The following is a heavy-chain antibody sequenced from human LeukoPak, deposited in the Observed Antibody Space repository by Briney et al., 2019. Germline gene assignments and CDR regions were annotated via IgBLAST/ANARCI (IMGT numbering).Heavy chain of an antibody. D-gene: IGHD1-14*01. CDR1: GYTFTNYG. CDR3: ARNVSAPSDHAGYFDY. J-gene: IGHJ4*02. Sequence: ASVKVSCKASGYTFTNYGISWVRQAPGQGLEWLGWISVCNGNTNYAQKVQARVTMTTDTSASTAYMELRSLRSDDTAVYYCARNVSAPSDHAGYFDYWGQGTLVTVSS. CDR2: ISVCNGNT. V-gene: IGHV1-18*01.